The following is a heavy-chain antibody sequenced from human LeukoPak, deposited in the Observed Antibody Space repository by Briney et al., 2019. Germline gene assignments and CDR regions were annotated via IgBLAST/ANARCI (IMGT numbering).Heavy chain of an antibody. J-gene: IGHJ5*02. CDR1: GGSISSYY. CDR2: IYTSGST. Sequence: SETLSLTCTVSGGSISSYYWSWIRQPPGKGLEWIGRIYTSGSTNYNPSLKSRVTISVDTSKNQFSLKLSSVTAADTAVYYCARVRTPLYCSSTSCSGWFDPWGQGTLVTVSS. D-gene: IGHD2-2*01. V-gene: IGHV4-4*08. CDR3: ARVRTPLYCSSTSCSGWFDP.